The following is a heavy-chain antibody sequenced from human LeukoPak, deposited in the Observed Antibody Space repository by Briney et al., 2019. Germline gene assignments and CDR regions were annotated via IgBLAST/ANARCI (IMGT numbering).Heavy chain of an antibody. CDR3: ARQALNVWFDP. Sequence: GESLKISCKGSGYTFHSYWIAWVRQMPGKGLEWMGIIYPGDSDTRYSPSFQGQVTISADKSISTAYLQWSSLKASDTAMYYCARQALNVWFDPWGQGTLVTASS. J-gene: IGHJ5*02. CDR1: GYTFHSYW. CDR2: IYPGDSDT. V-gene: IGHV5-51*01.